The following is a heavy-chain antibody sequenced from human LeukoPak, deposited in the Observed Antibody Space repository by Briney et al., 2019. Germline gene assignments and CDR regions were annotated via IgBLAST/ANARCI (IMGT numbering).Heavy chain of an antibody. J-gene: IGHJ6*02. CDR1: GFTFSNCG. CDR3: AKDEKDGTDV. V-gene: IGHV3-30*18. Sequence: GGSLRLSCAASGFTFSNCGMHWVRQTPGKGLEWVAVISHDGTNKQYADSVEGRFTISRDNSKNTLYLQMTGLRDEDTAVYLCAKDEKDGTDVWGQGTTVTVSS. CDR2: ISHDGTNK.